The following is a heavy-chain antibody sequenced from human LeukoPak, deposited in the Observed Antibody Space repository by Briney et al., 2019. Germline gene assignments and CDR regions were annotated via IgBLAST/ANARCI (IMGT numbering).Heavy chain of an antibody. J-gene: IGHJ4*02. CDR2: IYPGDSDT. CDR3: ARRGHGYGSPFDY. V-gene: IGHV5-51*01. D-gene: IGHD5-18*01. Sequence: GESLKISCKGSGYSFTSYWIGWVRQMPGKGLEWMGIIYPGDSDTRYSPSFQGQVTISADKSISTAYLQWSSLRAEDTAVYYCARRGHGYGSPFDYWGQGTLVTVSS. CDR1: GYSFTSYW.